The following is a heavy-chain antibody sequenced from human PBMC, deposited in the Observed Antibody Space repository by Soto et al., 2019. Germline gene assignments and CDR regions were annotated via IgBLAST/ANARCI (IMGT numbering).Heavy chain of an antibody. V-gene: IGHV1-69*01. J-gene: IGHJ5*02. Sequence: QVPLVQSGAEVKKPGSSVTVSCKASGGTFSSYAIHWVRQAPVQGLEWMGGIIPMYGPAKYAQRFQGRVKITADESTTTVYMELTSLTSQDTAVYYCARVTSLVRGVIDNWFDPWGHGTLVTVSS. CDR3: ARVTSLVRGVIDNWFDP. CDR2: IIPMYGPA. D-gene: IGHD3-10*01. CDR1: GGTFSSYA.